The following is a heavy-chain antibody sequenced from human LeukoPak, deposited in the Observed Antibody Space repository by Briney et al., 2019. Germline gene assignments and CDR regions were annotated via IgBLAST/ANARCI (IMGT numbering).Heavy chain of an antibody. CDR2: IYYSGST. J-gene: IGHJ4*02. CDR3: ASLYSSSLVVDY. CDR1: GGSISSYY. D-gene: IGHD6-13*01. Sequence: SETLSLTCTVSGGSISSYYWSWIRQPPGKGLEWIGYIYYSGSTIYNPSLKSRVTISIDTSKNQFSLKLSSVTAADTAVYYCASLYSSSLVVDYWGQGTLVTVSS. V-gene: IGHV4-59*01.